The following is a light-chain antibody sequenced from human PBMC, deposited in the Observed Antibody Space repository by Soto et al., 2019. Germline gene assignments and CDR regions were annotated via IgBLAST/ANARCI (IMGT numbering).Light chain of an antibody. CDR2: GAS. V-gene: IGKV3-20*01. CDR3: QQYGSSPLIS. J-gene: IGKJ5*01. CDR1: QSVSSN. Sequence: EIVMTQSPATLSVSPVERATLSCRASQSVSSNLAWYQQKPGQAPRLLIFGASKRATGIPDRLSGSGSGRDFTLTISGLEPEDFAVYYCQQYGSSPLISFGQGTRLEIK.